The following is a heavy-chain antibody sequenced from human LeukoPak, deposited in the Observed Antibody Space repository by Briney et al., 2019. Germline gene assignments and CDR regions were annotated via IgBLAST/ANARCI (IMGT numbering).Heavy chain of an antibody. V-gene: IGHV4-39*01. CDR3: ARHQSIAAAGVRWVHYYYYMDV. CDR1: GGSISSSSYY. J-gene: IGHJ6*03. CDR2: INHSGST. D-gene: IGHD6-13*01. Sequence: PSETLSLTCTVSGGSISSSSYYWGWIRQPPGKGLEWIGEINHSGSTNYNPSLKSRVTISVDTSKNQFSLKLSSVTAADTAVYYCARHQSIAAAGVRWVHYYYYMDVWGKGTTVTISS.